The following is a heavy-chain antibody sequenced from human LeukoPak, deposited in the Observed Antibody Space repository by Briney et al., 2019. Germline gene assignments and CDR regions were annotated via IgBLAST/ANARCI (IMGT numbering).Heavy chain of an antibody. D-gene: IGHD2-15*01. CDR3: ARDKILVAGRYYYYYGMDV. CDR1: GGSISSGGYS. CDR2: IYHSGST. J-gene: IGHJ6*02. Sequence: SETLSLTCAVSGGSISSGGYSWSWTRQPPGKGLEWIGYIYHSGSTYYNPSLKSRVTISVDRSKNQFSLKLSSVTAADTAVYYCARDKILVAGRYYYYYGMDVWGQGTTVTVSS. V-gene: IGHV4-30-2*01.